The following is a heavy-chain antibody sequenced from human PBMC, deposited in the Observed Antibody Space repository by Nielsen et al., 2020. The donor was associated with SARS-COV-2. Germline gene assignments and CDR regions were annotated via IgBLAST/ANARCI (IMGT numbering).Heavy chain of an antibody. CDR2: ISSSSSYI. D-gene: IGHD5-12*01. CDR1: GFTFSSYS. Sequence: GESLKISCAASGFTFSSYSMNWVRQAPGKGLEWVSSISSSSSYIYYADSVKGRFTISRDNAKNSLYLQVNSLRVDDTAVYYCARETVATPDALDIWGQGTLVTVSS. J-gene: IGHJ3*02. CDR3: ARETVATPDALDI. V-gene: IGHV3-21*01.